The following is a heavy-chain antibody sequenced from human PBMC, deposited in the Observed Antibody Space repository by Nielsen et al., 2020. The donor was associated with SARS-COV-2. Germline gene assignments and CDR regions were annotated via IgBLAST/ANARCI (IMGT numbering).Heavy chain of an antibody. CDR1: GFNFHDYT. Sequence: GESLKISCAASGFNFHDYTMYWVRRVPGKGLQWLSLISWDGSAPAYADSVKGRFTISRDNSKNSLYLQMNSLMTDDSALYYCAKDIGTFRFTGMDVWGQGTTATVSS. CDR3: AKDIGTFRFTGMDV. J-gene: IGHJ6*02. D-gene: IGHD3-3*01. V-gene: IGHV3-43*01. CDR2: ISWDGSAP.